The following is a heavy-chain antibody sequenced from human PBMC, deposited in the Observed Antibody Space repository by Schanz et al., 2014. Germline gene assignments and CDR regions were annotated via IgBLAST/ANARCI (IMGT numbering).Heavy chain of an antibody. Sequence: QVQLQESGPGLVKPSGTLSLTCAVSGASISSSNWWSWVRQPPGKGLEWIGEIYHSGSTKHNPSLKSRLIISVDKCKNQFSLKLSSVTAADTAVYYCARGTSERLLLRSWQFAFDICGQGTMVTVSS. CDR3: ARGTSERLLLRSWQFAFDI. D-gene: IGHD3-22*01. V-gene: IGHV4-4*02. CDR2: IYHSGST. J-gene: IGHJ3*02. CDR1: GASISSSNW.